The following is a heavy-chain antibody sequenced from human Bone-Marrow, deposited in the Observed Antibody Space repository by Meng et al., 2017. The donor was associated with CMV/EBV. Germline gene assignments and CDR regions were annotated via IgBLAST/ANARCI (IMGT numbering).Heavy chain of an antibody. CDR3: ASRSSSWTGQYNWFDP. D-gene: IGHD6-13*01. CDR2: IYYSGST. J-gene: IGHJ5*02. V-gene: IGHV4-39*01. Sequence: SETLSLTCTVSGGSISSSSYYWGWIRQPPGKGLEWIGSIYYSGSTYYNPSLKSRVTISVDTSKNQFPLKLSSVTAADMAVYYCASRSSSWTGQYNWFDPWAQGTLVTVPS. CDR1: GGSISSSSYY.